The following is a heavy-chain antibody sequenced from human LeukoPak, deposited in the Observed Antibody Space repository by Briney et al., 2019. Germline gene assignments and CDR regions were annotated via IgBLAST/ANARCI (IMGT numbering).Heavy chain of an antibody. D-gene: IGHD1-26*01. CDR2: MYYSGST. CDR3: ARDTYDYYFDP. V-gene: IGHV4-59*11. J-gene: IGHJ5*02. Sequence: SETLSLTCTVSGDSINSHHWNWIRQPPGKGLEWIGYMYYSGSTMYNRSLKSRVAISIDTSKNRFSLKLSSVTAADTAVYYCARDTYDYYFDPWGQGILVTVSS. CDR1: GDSINSHH.